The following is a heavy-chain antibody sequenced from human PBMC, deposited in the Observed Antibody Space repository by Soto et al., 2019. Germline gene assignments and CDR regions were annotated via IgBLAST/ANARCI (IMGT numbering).Heavy chain of an antibody. CDR1: GCSSSGGGYC. J-gene: IGHJ4*02. CDR2: IDHSWST. Sequence: PFDTQSLTSPVSGCSSSGGGYCWTLIRPPPGKDLEWNGYIDHSWSTYYIPSHRSRFPISVDRSKNQFSLKLSSVPAAATAVYYCTSGPTLDRWGQGTLVTVSS. CDR3: TSGPTLDR. D-gene: IGHD3-9*01. V-gene: IGHV4-30-2*01.